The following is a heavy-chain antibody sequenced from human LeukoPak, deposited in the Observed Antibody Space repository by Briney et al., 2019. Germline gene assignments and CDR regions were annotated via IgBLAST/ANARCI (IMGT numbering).Heavy chain of an antibody. Sequence: PGGSLTLSCATSGFTFTRYWMSWIRQSPGKGLEWVAHTNVGGSQQYYLDSVEGRFTISRDNAKTSLYLQMNNLRAEDTAVYYCSNGIYSSSYWGQGTPVTVSS. CDR3: SNGIYSSSY. V-gene: IGHV3-7*01. D-gene: IGHD6-6*01. J-gene: IGHJ4*02. CDR2: TNVGGSQQ. CDR1: GFTFTRYW.